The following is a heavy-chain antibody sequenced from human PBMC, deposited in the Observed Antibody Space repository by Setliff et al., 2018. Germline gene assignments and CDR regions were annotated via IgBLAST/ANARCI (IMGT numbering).Heavy chain of an antibody. J-gene: IGHJ4*02. CDR2: ISWDGTRT. Sequence: GGSLRLSCSTSGFTFDDYAMHWVRQAPGKGLEWVSLISWDGTRTNYVDSLKGRVTMTSDTSTSTAYMELRSLRSDDTAVYYCARVTIAVAGYFDFWGQGTLVTVSS. D-gene: IGHD6-19*01. V-gene: IGHV3-43D*04. CDR3: ARVTIAVAGYFDF. CDR1: GFTFDDYA.